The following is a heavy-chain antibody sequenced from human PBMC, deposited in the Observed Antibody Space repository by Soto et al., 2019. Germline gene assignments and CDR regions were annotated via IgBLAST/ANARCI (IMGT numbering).Heavy chain of an antibody. CDR3: ASVGYGGGAPFAC. CDR1: GFTFRSHG. CDR2: IWYDGSHQ. J-gene: IGHJ4*02. Sequence: QVKLVESGGGVVQPGRSLRLSCAASGFTFRSHGMHWVRQAPGKGLEWVAVIWYDGSHQYYGDSVKGRFTISRDNSKTPLSLQMNILRAEDTAMYYCASVGYGGGAPFACWGQGTLVTVSS. V-gene: IGHV3-33*01. D-gene: IGHD4-17*01.